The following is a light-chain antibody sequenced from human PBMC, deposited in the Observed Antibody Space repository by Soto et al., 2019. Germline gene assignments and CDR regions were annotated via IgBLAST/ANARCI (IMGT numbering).Light chain of an antibody. CDR3: ATWDDGLSAYV. CDR1: SSNIGGNT. Sequence: QSFLTQPPSASGTPGQRVTFSCSGSSSNIGGNTVSWFQHLPRTAPKLLIFSNSQRPSGVPDRFSGAKSGTSASLAISGLQSEDEANYYCATWDDGLSAYVFGTGTKFT. V-gene: IGLV1-44*01. CDR2: SNS. J-gene: IGLJ1*01.